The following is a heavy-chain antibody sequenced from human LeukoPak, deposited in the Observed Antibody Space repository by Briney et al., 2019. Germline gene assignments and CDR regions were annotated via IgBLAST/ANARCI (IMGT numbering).Heavy chain of an antibody. Sequence: PGGSLRLSCAASGFTFSSYAMSWVRQAPGKGLEWVSALSASGGSTYYADSVKGRFTISRDYTKSTLFLQMNSLSAEDTAVYYCAKASYDSGNYSYFDYWGQGTLVTVSS. CDR2: LSASGGST. J-gene: IGHJ4*02. V-gene: IGHV3-23*01. CDR1: GFTFSSYA. CDR3: AKASYDSGNYSYFDY. D-gene: IGHD3-10*01.